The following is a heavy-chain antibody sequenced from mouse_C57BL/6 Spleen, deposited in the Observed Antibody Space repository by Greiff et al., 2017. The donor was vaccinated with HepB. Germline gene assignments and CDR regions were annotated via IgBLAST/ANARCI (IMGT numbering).Heavy chain of an antibody. D-gene: IGHD2-2*01. V-gene: IGHV3-8*01. CDR1: GYSITSDY. Sequence: DVKLQESGPGLAKPSQTLSLTCSVTGYSITSDYWNWIRKFPGNKLEYMGYISYSGSTYYNPSLKSRISITRDTSKNQYYLQLNSVTTEDTATYYCARYKGSMVTSGSFDVWGTGTTVTVSS. CDR3: ARYKGSMVTSGSFDV. J-gene: IGHJ1*03. CDR2: ISYSGST.